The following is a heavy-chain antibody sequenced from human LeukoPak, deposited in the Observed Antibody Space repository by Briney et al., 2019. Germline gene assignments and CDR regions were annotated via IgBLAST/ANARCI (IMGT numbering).Heavy chain of an antibody. J-gene: IGHJ4*02. CDR3: TTDGGHWDFDT. Sequence: ASVTVSCKASGYTFINSYIHWMRQAPGQGLEWMGVIYPSDGRTTYARKVLGRVTMTRDTSTSTVHMQLSSLRSEDTAVYYCTTDGGHWDFDTGAREPWSPSPQ. D-gene: IGHD7-27*01. V-gene: IGHV1-46*01. CDR1: GYTFINSY. CDR2: IYPSDGRT.